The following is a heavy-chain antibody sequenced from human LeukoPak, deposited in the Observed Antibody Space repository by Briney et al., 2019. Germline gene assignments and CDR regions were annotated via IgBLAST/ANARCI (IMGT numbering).Heavy chain of an antibody. D-gene: IGHD2-21*02. Sequence: GGSLRLSCAASGFTFTNAWMNWVRQAPKKGLEWVGRIRSKADGGTTDYAAPVKGRFTISRDDSKNTLYLQMNSLKTEDTAVYYCTTAMVVTAILYFQHWGQGTLVTVSS. CDR2: IRSKADGGTT. V-gene: IGHV3-15*01. CDR1: GFTFTNAW. J-gene: IGHJ1*01. CDR3: TTAMVVTAILYFQH.